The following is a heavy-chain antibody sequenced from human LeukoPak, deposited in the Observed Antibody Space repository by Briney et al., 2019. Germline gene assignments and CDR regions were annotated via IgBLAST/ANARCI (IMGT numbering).Heavy chain of an antibody. J-gene: IGHJ4*02. CDR2: IYSSGAI. V-gene: IGHV4-59*08. Sequence: SETLSLTCTVSGASITSYYWSWIRQPPGKGLEWIGYIYSSGAIHYNPSLQSRVNISMDTSKNQFSLNLTSVTAADTAVYHCARQWAFGAPDFWGPGALVAVSS. CDR3: ARQWAFGAPDF. D-gene: IGHD3-16*01. CDR1: GASITSYY.